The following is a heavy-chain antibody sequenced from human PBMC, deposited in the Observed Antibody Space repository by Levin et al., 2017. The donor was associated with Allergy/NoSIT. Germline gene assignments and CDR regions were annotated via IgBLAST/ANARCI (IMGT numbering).Heavy chain of an antibody. CDR1: GDSISSYH. D-gene: IGHD6-19*01. CDR3: ARDQGSSGRYGWIDS. Sequence: SETLSLTCTVSGDSISSYHWNWLRQPPGKELEWIGCLYYSGSTKYNPSLKSRVTISVDATKNQFSLKLSSVTAADTAVYYCARDQGSSGRYGWIDSWGQGTLVTVSS. CDR2: LYYSGST. J-gene: IGHJ5*01. V-gene: IGHV4-59*01.